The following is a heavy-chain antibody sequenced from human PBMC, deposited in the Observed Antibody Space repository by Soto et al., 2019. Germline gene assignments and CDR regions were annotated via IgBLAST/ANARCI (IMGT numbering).Heavy chain of an antibody. CDR1: AGTFSSYG. J-gene: IGHJ6*02. CDR2: IMPIFGTP. D-gene: IGHD3-22*01. V-gene: IGHV1-69*01. Sequence: QVQLVQSGAEVKKPGSSVKVSCKASAGTFSSYGISWVRQAPGQGLEWMGGIMPIFGTPNYAQKFQGRVTITADESTSTGNMELSRLTSEETAVYYCARDRSWKYYYYDISVPYFYGMDVWGQGTTVTVSS. CDR3: ARDRSWKYYYYDISVPYFYGMDV.